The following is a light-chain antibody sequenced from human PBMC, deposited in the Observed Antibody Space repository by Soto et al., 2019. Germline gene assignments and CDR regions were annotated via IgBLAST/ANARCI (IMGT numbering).Light chain of an antibody. V-gene: IGLV2-14*03. CDR1: SSDVGGYDY. CDR3: SSYTTSSTV. CDR2: DVS. J-gene: IGLJ2*01. Sequence: QSVLTQPASVSGSPGQSITISCTGTSSDVGGYDYVSWYQCHPGEAPKLIIYDVSDRPSGISNRFSGSKSGNTASLTISGLQAEDEADYYCSSYTTSSTVFGGGTKLTVL.